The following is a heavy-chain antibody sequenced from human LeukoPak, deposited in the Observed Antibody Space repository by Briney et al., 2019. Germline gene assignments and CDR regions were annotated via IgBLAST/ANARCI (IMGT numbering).Heavy chain of an antibody. CDR1: GGSISSYY. CDR2: IYYSGST. CDR3: ARRYYDFWSGYYTYYYYGMDV. D-gene: IGHD3-3*01. V-gene: IGHV4-59*12. Sequence: PSETLSLTCTVSGGSISSYYWSWIRQPPGKGLEWIGYIYYSGSTNYNPSLKSRVTISVDTSKNQFSLKLSSVTAADTAVYYCARRYYDFWSGYYTYYYYGMDVWGQGTTVTVSS. J-gene: IGHJ6*02.